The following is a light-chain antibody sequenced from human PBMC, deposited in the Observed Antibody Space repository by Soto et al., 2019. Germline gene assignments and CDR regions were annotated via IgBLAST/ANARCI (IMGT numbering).Light chain of an antibody. V-gene: IGKV3-11*01. CDR1: QRVSSY. CDR3: QQRSNWPLT. Sequence: EIVLTQSPATLSLSPGERATLSCSASQRVSSYLAWYQQKPGQAPRLLIYDASNRATGIPARFSGSGSGTDFTLTISSLEPEDFAVSYCQQRSNWPLTFGGGTKVEIK. CDR2: DAS. J-gene: IGKJ4*01.